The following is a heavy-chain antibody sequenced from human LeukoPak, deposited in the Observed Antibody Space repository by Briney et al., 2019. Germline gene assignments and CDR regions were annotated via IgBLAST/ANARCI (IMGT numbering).Heavy chain of an antibody. CDR3: AMGRLRTWDY. V-gene: IGHV4-59*08. CDR1: SASISTYH. J-gene: IGHJ4*02. CDR2: INYSGST. D-gene: IGHD4-17*01. Sequence: SETLSLTCTVSSASISTYHWTWIRQPPGKGLEWIGYINYSGSTNYNPSLKSRVTISIDTSKNQFSLKLTSVTAADTAVYYCAMGRLRTWDYWGQGALVTVSS.